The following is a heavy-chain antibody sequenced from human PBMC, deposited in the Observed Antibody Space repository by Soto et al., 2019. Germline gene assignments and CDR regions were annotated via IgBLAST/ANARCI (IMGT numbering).Heavy chain of an antibody. D-gene: IGHD2-21*02. CDR3: AREVVTETTWGSFDS. Sequence: QVHLVQSGADGRKSGSSVRVSCTASGGGTLSNDAISWVRQAPGQGLEWLGRISPFFGTTDYSQSFQGRLTMTADASTGTVYMDLRSLKSDDTAGSYCAREVVTETTWGSFDSWGQGTLVTVSS. CDR1: GGGTLSNDA. V-gene: IGHV1-69*01. J-gene: IGHJ4*02. CDR2: ISPFFGTT.